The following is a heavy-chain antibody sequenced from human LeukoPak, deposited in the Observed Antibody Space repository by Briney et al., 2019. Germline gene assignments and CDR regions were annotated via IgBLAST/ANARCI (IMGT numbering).Heavy chain of an antibody. Sequence: ASVKVSCKASGYTLTSYAMHWVRQAPGHRREWMGWINAGNGNTKYSQKFQGRVTITRDTSASTAYMELSSLRSEDTAVYYCARGRRRYDFWSGYYQADPNAFDIWGQGTMVTVSS. V-gene: IGHV1-3*01. CDR1: GYTLTSYA. CDR3: ARGRRRYDFWSGYYQADPNAFDI. D-gene: IGHD3-3*01. CDR2: INAGNGNT. J-gene: IGHJ3*02.